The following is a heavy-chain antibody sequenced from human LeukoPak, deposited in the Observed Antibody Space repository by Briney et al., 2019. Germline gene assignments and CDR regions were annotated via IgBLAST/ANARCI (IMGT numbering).Heavy chain of an antibody. J-gene: IGHJ6*02. CDR1: EFTFSGYA. Sequence: PGGSLRLSCAASEFTFSGYAMTWVRQAPGKGLEWVSAISASGGSTYYADSVKGRFTISRDNSKNTLYLQMNSLRAEDTAVYCCAKAKTAGTSRYYYYGMDVWGQGTTVTVSS. D-gene: IGHD6-13*01. V-gene: IGHV3-23*01. CDR3: AKAKTAGTSRYYYYGMDV. CDR2: ISASGGST.